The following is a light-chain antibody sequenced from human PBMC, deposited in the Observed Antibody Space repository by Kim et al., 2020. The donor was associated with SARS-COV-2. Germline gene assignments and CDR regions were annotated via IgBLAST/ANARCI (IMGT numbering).Light chain of an antibody. CDR2: GAS. CDR1: QSVGSTY. CDR3: QQYKT. J-gene: IGKJ1*01. Sequence: TLSWTPGERATRSCRASQSVGSTYLAWYQQKPGQAPRLLISGASSRATGIPDRFSGSGSGTNFTLTISRLEPEDCAVYYCQQYKTFGQGTKVDIK. V-gene: IGKV3-20*01.